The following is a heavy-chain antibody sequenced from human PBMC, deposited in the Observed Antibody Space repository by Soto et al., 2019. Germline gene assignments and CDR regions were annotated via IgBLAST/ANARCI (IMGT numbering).Heavy chain of an antibody. Sequence: ASVKVSCKASGYTFTSYAMHWVRQAPGQGLEWMGIINPSGGSTSYAQKFQGRVTMTRDTSTSTVYMELSSLRSEDTAVYYCARDRSPYTVAGTPPYYYYGMDVWGQGTTVTVSS. J-gene: IGHJ6*02. D-gene: IGHD6-19*01. CDR3: ARDRSPYTVAGTPPYYYYGMDV. V-gene: IGHV1-46*03. CDR2: INPSGGST. CDR1: GYTFTSYA.